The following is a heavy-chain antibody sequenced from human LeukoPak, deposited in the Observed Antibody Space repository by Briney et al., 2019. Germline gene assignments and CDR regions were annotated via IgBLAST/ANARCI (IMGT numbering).Heavy chain of an antibody. CDR1: GFTFSSYS. CDR2: ISSSSSTI. CDR3: AREALGMDKGYYFDY. V-gene: IGHV3-48*02. D-gene: IGHD7-27*01. Sequence: PGGSLRLSCAASGFTFSSYSMNWVRQAPGKGLEWVSYISSSSSTIYYADSVKGRFTISRDNAKNSLYLQMNSLRDEDTAVYYCAREALGMDKGYYFDYWGQGTLVTVSS. J-gene: IGHJ4*02.